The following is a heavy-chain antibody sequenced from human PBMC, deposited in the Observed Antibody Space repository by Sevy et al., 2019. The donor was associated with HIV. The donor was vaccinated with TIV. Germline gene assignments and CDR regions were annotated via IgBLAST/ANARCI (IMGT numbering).Heavy chain of an antibody. CDR2: ISYDGSNK. J-gene: IGHJ6*03. Sequence: GGSLRLTCAASGFTFSSYAMQWVRQAPGKGLEWVAVISYDGSNKYYADSVKGRFTISRDNSKNTLYLQMNSLRAEDTAVYYCARDYLDGIVLWYYYMDVWGKGTTVTVSS. D-gene: IGHD2-8*01. CDR3: ARDYLDGIVLWYYYMDV. CDR1: GFTFSSYA. V-gene: IGHV3-30-3*01.